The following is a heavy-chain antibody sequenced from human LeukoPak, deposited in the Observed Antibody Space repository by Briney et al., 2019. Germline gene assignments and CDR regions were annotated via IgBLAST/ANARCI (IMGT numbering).Heavy chain of an antibody. CDR3: ARDDTAMVAGIDY. D-gene: IGHD5-18*01. CDR2: ISAYNGNT. J-gene: IGHJ4*02. Sequence: GASVKVSCKASGYTFTSYGISWVRQAPGQGLEWMGWISAYNGNTNYAQKLQGRVTMTTDTSTSTANMELRSLRSDDTAVYYCARDDTAMVAGIDYWGQGTLVTVSS. V-gene: IGHV1-18*01. CDR1: GYTFTSYG.